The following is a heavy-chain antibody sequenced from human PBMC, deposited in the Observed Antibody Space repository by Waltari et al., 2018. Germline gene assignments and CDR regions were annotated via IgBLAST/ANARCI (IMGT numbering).Heavy chain of an antibody. V-gene: IGHV3-53*02. D-gene: IGHD6-19*01. CDR2: IYSGGST. CDR3: ARDRQWLHY. CDR1: GFTVSSTS. Sequence: EVQLVETGGGLIQPGGSLRLSCAASGFTVSSTSRSWVRQAPGKGLEWVSVIYSGGSTYYADSVKGRFTISRDNSKNTLYLQMNSLRAEDTAVYYCARDRQWLHYWGQGTLVTVSS. J-gene: IGHJ4*02.